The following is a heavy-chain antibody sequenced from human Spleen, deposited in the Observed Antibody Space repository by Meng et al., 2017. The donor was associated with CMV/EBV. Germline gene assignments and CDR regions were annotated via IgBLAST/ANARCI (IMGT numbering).Heavy chain of an antibody. CDR1: GGSFSNYA. Sequence: AGGSFSNYAMGWVRQAPGQGLEWMGGIIPIFGTTNCAQKFQGRVTITTDESTRTAYMELSSLRSEDTAVYYCASEMTAAGTGDFDYWGQGTLVTVSS. V-gene: IGHV1-69*05. CDR3: ASEMTAAGTGDFDY. CDR2: IIPIFGTT. J-gene: IGHJ4*02. D-gene: IGHD6-13*01.